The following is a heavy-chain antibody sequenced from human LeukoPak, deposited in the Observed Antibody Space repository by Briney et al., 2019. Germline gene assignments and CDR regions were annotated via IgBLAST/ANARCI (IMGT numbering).Heavy chain of an antibody. CDR2: ISYDGSNK. CDR1: GFTFSSYG. V-gene: IGHV3-30*18. D-gene: IGHD6-19*01. Sequence: GGSLRLSCGASGFTFSSYGMHWVRQTPGKGLEWLAVISYDGSNKEYGDSVKGRFTISRDNSKNTLYLQMNSLRAEDTAVYYCAKDSRSTAVTDYDYHGMDVWGQGTTVTVSS. J-gene: IGHJ6*02. CDR3: AKDSRSTAVTDYDYHGMDV.